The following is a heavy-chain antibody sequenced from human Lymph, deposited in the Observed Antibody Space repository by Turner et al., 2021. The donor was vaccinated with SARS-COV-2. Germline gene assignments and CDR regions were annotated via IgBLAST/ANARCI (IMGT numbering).Heavy chain of an antibody. CDR3: VRGESIAVAGTEYFDY. Sequence: QVRLVQCGAEVKKPGASVIVPCKASANTFTGYYMHWVRQAPGQGLEWMGWINPNSGGTSYAQKFQGRVTMTRDTSISTAYMELSRLRSDDTAVYYGVRGESIAVAGTEYFDYWGQGTLVTVSS. CDR2: INPNSGGT. V-gene: IGHV1-2*02. J-gene: IGHJ4*02. CDR1: ANTFTGYY. D-gene: IGHD6-19*01.